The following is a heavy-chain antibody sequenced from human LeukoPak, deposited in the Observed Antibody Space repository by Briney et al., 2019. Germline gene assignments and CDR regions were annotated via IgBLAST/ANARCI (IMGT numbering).Heavy chain of an antibody. D-gene: IGHD2-2*01. CDR2: FDPEDGET. CDR3: ARHPGGYWRRDIVVVPAAIYRSGYFDP. Sequence: ASVKVSCKVSGYTLTELSMHWVRQAPGKGLEWMGGFDPEDGETIYAQKFQGRVTMTRNTSISTAYMELSSLRSEDTAVYYCARHPGGYWRRDIVVVPAAIYRSGYFDPWGQGTLVTVSS. CDR1: GYTLTELS. J-gene: IGHJ5*02. V-gene: IGHV1-24*01.